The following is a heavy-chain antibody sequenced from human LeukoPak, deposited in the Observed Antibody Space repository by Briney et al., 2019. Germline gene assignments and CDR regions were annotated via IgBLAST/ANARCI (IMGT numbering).Heavy chain of an antibody. CDR1: GGSISSSSYY. J-gene: IGHJ5*02. CDR2: IYTSGST. V-gene: IGHV4-61*02. D-gene: IGHD3-22*01. CDR3: ARGASDSSGYYYVPFDP. Sequence: SETLSLTCTVSGGSISSSSYYWSWIRQPAGKGLEWIGRIYTSGSTNYNPSLKSRVTMSVDTSKNQFSLKLSSVTAADTAVYYCARGASDSSGYYYVPFDPWGQGTLVTVSS.